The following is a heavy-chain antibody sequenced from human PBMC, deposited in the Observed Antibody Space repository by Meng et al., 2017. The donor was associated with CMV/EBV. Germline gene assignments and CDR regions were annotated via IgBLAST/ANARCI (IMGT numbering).Heavy chain of an antibody. D-gene: IGHD2-2*01. CDR2: IYHSGST. CDR3: ARQGVVVPASGDSYYYAMDV. Sequence: SETLSLTCTVSGYSISSGYYWGWIRQPPGKGLEWIGNIYHSGSTYYNPSLKSRVTISVDTSKNQFSLKLSSVTAADTAVYYSARQGVVVPASGDSYYYAMDVWGQGTTVTVSS. J-gene: IGHJ6*02. V-gene: IGHV4-38-2*02. CDR1: GYSISSGYY.